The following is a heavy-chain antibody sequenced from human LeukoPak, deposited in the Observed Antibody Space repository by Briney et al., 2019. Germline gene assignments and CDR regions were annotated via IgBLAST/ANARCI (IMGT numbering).Heavy chain of an antibody. CDR3: ARCYSSSWYRFNGYGMDV. CDR1: GYTFTGYY. CDR2: INPNSGGT. V-gene: IGHV1-2*02. D-gene: IGHD6-13*01. Sequence: GASVKVSCKASGYTFTGYYMHWVRQAPGQGLEWMGWINPNSGGTNYAQKFQGRVTMTRDTSISTAYMELSRLRSDDTAVYYCARCYSSSWYRFNGYGMDVWGQGTTVTVSS. J-gene: IGHJ6*02.